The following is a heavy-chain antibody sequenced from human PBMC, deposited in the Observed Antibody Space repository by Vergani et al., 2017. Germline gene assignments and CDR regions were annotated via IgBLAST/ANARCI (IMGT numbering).Heavy chain of an antibody. CDR1: GFTFSSYG. V-gene: IGHV3-30*02. J-gene: IGHJ4*02. CDR2: IRYDGSNK. D-gene: IGHD5-12*01. Sequence: QVQLVESGGGVVQPGGSLRLSCAASGFTFSSYGMHWVRQAPGKGLEWVAFIRYDGSNKYYADSVKGRFTISRDNSKNTLYLQMNSLRAEDTAVYYCARGRRWGSGYDLFDYWGQGTLVTVSS. CDR3: ARGRRWGSGYDLFDY.